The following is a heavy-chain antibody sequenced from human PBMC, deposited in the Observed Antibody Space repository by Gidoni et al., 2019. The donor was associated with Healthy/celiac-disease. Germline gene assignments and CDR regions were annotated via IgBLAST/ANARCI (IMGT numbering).Heavy chain of an antibody. CDR1: GFTFDDYA. CDR3: AKGGVDTAILNWFDP. J-gene: IGHJ5*02. CDR2: ISWNSGRI. V-gene: IGHV3-9*01. Sequence: EVQLVESGGGLVQPGRSLSLSCAASGFTFDDYAMHWVRQAPGKGLEWVSGISWNSGRIGYADSVKGRFIISRDNAKNSLYLQMNSLRAEDTAMYYCAKGGVDTAILNWFDPWGQGTLVTVSS. D-gene: IGHD5-18*01.